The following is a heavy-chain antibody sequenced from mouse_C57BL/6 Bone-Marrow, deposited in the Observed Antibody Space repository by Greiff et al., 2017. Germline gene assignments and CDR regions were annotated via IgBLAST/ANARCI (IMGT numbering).Heavy chain of an antibody. CDR1: GYTFTDYE. D-gene: IGHD3-2*02. Sequence: QVHVKQSGAELVRPGASVTLSCKASGYTFTDYEMHWVKQTPVHGLEWIGAIDPETGGTAYNQKFKGKAILTADKSSSTAYMQLSSLTSEDSAVYYCARSGFSSSAYWGQGTLVTVSA. J-gene: IGHJ3*01. CDR3: ARSGFSSSAY. V-gene: IGHV1-15*01. CDR2: IDPETGGT.